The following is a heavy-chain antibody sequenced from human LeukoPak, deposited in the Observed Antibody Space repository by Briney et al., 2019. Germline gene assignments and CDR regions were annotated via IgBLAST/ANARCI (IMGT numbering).Heavy chain of an antibody. V-gene: IGHV1-24*01. J-gene: IGHJ6*02. Sequence: ASVKVSCKVSGYTLTELSMHWVRQAPGKGLEWMGGFDPEDGETIYAQKFQGRVTMTRNTSISTAYMELSSLRSEDTAVYYCARDIVVVPAAIEANQKYYYYYGMDVWGQGTTVTVSS. CDR3: ARDIVVVPAAIEANQKYYYYYGMDV. CDR1: GYTLTELS. CDR2: FDPEDGET. D-gene: IGHD2-2*01.